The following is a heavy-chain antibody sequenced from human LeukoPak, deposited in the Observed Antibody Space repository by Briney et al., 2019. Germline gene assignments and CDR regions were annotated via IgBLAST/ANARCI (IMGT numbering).Heavy chain of an antibody. V-gene: IGHV4-59*11. CDR2: IYYSGST. J-gene: IGHJ6*03. Sequence: SETLSLTRTVSGGSISSHYWSWIRQPPGKGLEWIGYIYYSGSTNYNPSLKSRVTISVDTSKNQFSLKLSSVTAADTAVYYCARYTAMVPYYYYYYMDVWGKGTTVTVSS. CDR1: GGSISSHY. D-gene: IGHD5-18*01. CDR3: ARYTAMVPYYYYYYMDV.